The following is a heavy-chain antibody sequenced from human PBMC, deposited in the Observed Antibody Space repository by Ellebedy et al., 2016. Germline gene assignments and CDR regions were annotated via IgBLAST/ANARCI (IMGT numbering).Heavy chain of an antibody. J-gene: IGHJ4*02. CDR3: ARKDGDY. D-gene: IGHD2/OR15-2a*01. V-gene: IGHV4-38-2*02. CDR1: GYSISGGYY. Sequence: SETLSLXXTVSGYSISGGYYWGWIRQPPGRGLEWIGNIYHTGSTFSKSSLKSRVTISVDTSKNQFSLTLNSVTAADTAVYYCARKDGDYWGPGTQVTVSS. CDR2: IYHTGST.